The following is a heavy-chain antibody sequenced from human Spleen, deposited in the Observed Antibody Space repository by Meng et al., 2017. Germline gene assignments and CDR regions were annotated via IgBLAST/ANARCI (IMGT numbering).Heavy chain of an antibody. D-gene: IGHD1-26*01. CDR1: GFTVSSNY. V-gene: IGHV3-66*02. CDR3: ARGGTTVDH. Sequence: GGSLRLSCAASGFTVSSNYLTWVRQAPGKGLDWVSIISSGGTTYYADSVTGRFTISRDDSKNTFFLQMNSLRAEDTAVYYCARGGTTVDHWGQGTLVTVSS. CDR2: ISSGGTT. J-gene: IGHJ4*02.